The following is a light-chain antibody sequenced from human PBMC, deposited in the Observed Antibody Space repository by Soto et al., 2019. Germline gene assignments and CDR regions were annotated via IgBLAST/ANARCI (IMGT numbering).Light chain of an antibody. CDR3: QQRSNWSWT. V-gene: IGKV3D-20*02. Sequence: EIVLTQSPGTLSLSPGERATLSCRGSPSVSSSYLAWYQQKPGQAPRLLIYGASSRATGIPDRFSGSGSGTDLTLTISSLEPEDFAVYYCQQRSNWSWTFGQGTKVDIK. J-gene: IGKJ1*01. CDR1: PSVSSSY. CDR2: GAS.